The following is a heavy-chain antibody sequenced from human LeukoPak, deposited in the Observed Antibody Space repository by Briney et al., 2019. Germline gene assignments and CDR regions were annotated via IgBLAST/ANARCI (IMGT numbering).Heavy chain of an antibody. D-gene: IGHD1-14*01. Sequence: GGSLRLSCSASGFTFNNYWMTWVRQAPGKGPEWVANIKQDESEKNYVDSVKGRVTISRDNAKNSLYLQMWSLRVEDTAVYFCARVGETGDFDYRGQGALVTVSS. V-gene: IGHV3-7*01. J-gene: IGHJ4*02. CDR3: ARVGETGDFDY. CDR1: GFTFNNYW. CDR2: IKQDESEK.